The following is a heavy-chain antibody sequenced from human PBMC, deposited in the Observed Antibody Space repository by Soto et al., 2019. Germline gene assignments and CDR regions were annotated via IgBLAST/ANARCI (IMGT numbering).Heavy chain of an antibody. Sequence: SETLSLICAVYGGSFSGYYWSWIRQPPGKGLEWIGEINHSGSTNYNSSLKSRVTISVDTSKNQFSLKLSSVTAADTAVYYCARGSWFGPRPLVKKQLPAPYYGMDVWGQGTTVTVSS. V-gene: IGHV4-34*01. CDR1: GGSFSGYY. J-gene: IGHJ6*02. CDR3: ARGSWFGPRPLVKKQLPAPYYGMDV. D-gene: IGHD3-10*01. CDR2: INHSGST.